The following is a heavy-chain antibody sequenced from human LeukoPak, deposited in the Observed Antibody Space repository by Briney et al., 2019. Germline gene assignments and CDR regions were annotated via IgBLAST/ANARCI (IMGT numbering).Heavy chain of an antibody. D-gene: IGHD3-10*01. CDR2: IYTSGST. Sequence: SETLSLTCTVSAGSISSYYWSWIRQPAGKGLEWIGRIYTSGSTNYNPSLKSRVTMSVDTSKNQFSLKLSSVTAADTAVYYCARDPVLLWFGEQEYAFDIWGQGTMVTVSS. J-gene: IGHJ3*02. CDR3: ARDPVLLWFGEQEYAFDI. V-gene: IGHV4-4*07. CDR1: AGSISSYY.